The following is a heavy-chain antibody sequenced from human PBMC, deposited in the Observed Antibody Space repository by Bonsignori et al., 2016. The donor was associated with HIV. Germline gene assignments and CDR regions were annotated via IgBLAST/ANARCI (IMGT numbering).Heavy chain of an antibody. CDR2: ISAYNGNT. J-gene: IGHJ5*02. D-gene: IGHD3-10*01. Sequence: ASVKVSCKASGYTFTIYGISWVRQAPGQGLEWMGWISAYNGNTNYAQKLQGRVSMTTDTSTSTAYMELRSLRSDDTAMYYCARDSLIMVRGVISFDPWGQGTLVTVSS. CDR1: GYTFTIYG. V-gene: IGHV1-18*01. CDR3: ARDSLIMVRGVISFDP.